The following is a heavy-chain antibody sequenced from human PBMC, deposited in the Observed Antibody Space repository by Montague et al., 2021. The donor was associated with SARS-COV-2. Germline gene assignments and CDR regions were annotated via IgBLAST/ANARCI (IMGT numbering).Heavy chain of an antibody. J-gene: IGHJ3*02. CDR1: GGSISSSSYY. CDR2: IYYSGST. Sequence: SETLSLTCTVSGGSISSSSYYWVWIRQPPGKGLEWIGSIYYSGSTYYNPSLKSRVTIYVDTSKNQFSPKLSSVTAADTAVYYCARFPTSYYYDSKAAPATPDAFDIWGQGTMVTVSS. CDR3: ARFPTSYYYDSKAAPATPDAFDI. V-gene: IGHV4-39*01. D-gene: IGHD3-22*01.